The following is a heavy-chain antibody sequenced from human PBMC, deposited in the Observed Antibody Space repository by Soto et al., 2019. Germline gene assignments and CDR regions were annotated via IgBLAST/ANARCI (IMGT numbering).Heavy chain of an antibody. V-gene: IGHV3-23*01. J-gene: IGHJ4*02. CDR3: AKADGEQWRVPHLDN. CDR2: ISCCGGST. Sequence: EVQLLESGGGVVQPGGSLRLSCVASGFNFKKFAMAWVRQAPGEGLEWVSGISCCGGSTSYADSVKGRFSIARDDSKNTLSLQMNSLRVEDTAQYYCAKADGEQWRVPHLDNWGQGTLVTVS. D-gene: IGHD6-19*01. CDR1: GFNFKKFA.